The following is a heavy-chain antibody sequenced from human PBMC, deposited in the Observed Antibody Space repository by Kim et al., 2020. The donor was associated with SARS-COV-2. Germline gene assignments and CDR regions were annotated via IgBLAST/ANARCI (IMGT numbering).Heavy chain of an antibody. CDR2: ISSSSSYI. CDR1: GFTFSSYS. D-gene: IGHD5-18*01. V-gene: IGHV3-21*01. J-gene: IGHJ4*02. Sequence: GGSLRLSCAASGFTFSSYSMNWVRQAPGKGLEWVSSISSSSSYIYYADSVKGRFTISRDNAKNSLYLQMNSLRAEDTAVDYCARGPRGYSYGYVDYWGQGTLVTVSS. CDR3: ARGPRGYSYGYVDY.